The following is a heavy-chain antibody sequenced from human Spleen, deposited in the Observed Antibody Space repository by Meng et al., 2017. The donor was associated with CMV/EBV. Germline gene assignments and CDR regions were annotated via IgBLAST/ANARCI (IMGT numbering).Heavy chain of an antibody. CDR2: ISHRGST. Sequence: SVTCSVSGGSVSSGASSWTWVRQHPGKGLEWIGYISHRGSTLYNPSLESRLTISVDTSMNQFSLTLTSVSAADTAVYYCAGAGRTFEYWGQGALVTSPQ. D-gene: IGHD1-14*01. CDR3: AGAGRTFEY. J-gene: IGHJ4*02. V-gene: IGHV4-31*03. CDR1: GGSVSSGASS.